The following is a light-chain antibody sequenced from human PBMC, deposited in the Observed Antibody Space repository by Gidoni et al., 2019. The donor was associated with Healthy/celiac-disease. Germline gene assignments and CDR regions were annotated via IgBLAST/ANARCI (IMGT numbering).Light chain of an antibody. J-gene: IGKJ1*01. V-gene: IGKV1-9*01. CDR2: AAS. CDR3: QQLNSYPRT. CDR1: QGISSY. Sequence: DLQLTHSPSFLSASVGDRVTFTCRASQGISSYIAWYQQEPGNAPKLLIYAASTLQTGVPSRFSGSGSGTEFTLTISSLEPEDFATYYCQQLNSYPRTFGQGTQLEIK.